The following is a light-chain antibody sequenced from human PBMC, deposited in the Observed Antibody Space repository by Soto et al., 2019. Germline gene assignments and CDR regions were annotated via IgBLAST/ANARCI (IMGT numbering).Light chain of an antibody. J-gene: IGKJ1*01. CDR1: QSVSSNY. CDR3: QQYTDRPRT. Sequence: EIVLTQFPGTLSLYPGERATLSCRASQSVSSNYLAWYQQRPGQPPNLLIFGASNRAPGIPDRFAGSGSGTDFALTISSLQSEDFAVYFCQQYTDRPRTFGQGTKVDIK. V-gene: IGKV3-20*01. CDR2: GAS.